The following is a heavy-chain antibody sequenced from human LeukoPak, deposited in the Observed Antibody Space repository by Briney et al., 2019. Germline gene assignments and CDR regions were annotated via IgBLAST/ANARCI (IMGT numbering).Heavy chain of an antibody. D-gene: IGHD6-25*01. V-gene: IGHV4-61*02. CDR2: IYTSGST. CDR3: ARERGGISAAGGYDY. Sequence: PSETLSLTCTVSGGSTSSGSYYWSWIRQPAGKGLEWIGRIYTSGSTNYNPSLKSRVTISVDTSKNQFSLKLSSGTAADTAVYECARERGGISAAGGYDYWGQGTLVTVSS. CDR1: GGSTSSGSYY. J-gene: IGHJ4*02.